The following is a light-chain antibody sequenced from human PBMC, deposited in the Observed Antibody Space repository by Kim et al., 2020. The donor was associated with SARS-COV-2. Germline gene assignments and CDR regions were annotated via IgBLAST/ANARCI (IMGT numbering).Light chain of an antibody. J-gene: IGKJ4*01. CDR3: QQFDTVPLT. CDR2: DAS. Sequence: INIFLNWFQQKPGEAPKLLISDASSLETGLPSRFSGSGSGTHFTFTISSLKPGDVATYYCQQFDTVPLTFGGGTKVDIK. V-gene: IGKV1-33*01. CDR1: INIF.